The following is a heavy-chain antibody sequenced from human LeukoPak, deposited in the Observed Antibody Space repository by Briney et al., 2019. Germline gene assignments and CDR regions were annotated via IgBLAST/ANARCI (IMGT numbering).Heavy chain of an antibody. CDR1: GFPFSSSA. J-gene: IGHJ5*02. CDR2: ISDTGRLS. CDR3: AKGGLRDGYSYAS. V-gene: IGHV3-23*01. D-gene: IGHD5-24*01. Sequence: GSLKLSLAASGFPFSSSAMSWVRPAPGKGLGWVAAISDTGRLSYCADSVNGRFTISRDNSKNTLSLQMNSLRAADTAVYYCAKGGLRDGYSYASWGQGTLITVSS.